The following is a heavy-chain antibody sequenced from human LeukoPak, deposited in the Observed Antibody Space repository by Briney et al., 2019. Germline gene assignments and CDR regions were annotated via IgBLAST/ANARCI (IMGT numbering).Heavy chain of an antibody. CDR1: GYSINRAYY. Sequence: SETLSLTCTVSGYSINRAYYWGWIRQPPGKGLEWIGNIYHSGSTYYNPSLKSRLTISVDTSKNQFSLKLSSVSAADTGVYYCARVITSDYYFFDDWGQGTLVTVSS. CDR2: IYHSGST. J-gene: IGHJ4*02. CDR3: ARVITSDYYFFDD. V-gene: IGHV4-38-2*02. D-gene: IGHD3-22*01.